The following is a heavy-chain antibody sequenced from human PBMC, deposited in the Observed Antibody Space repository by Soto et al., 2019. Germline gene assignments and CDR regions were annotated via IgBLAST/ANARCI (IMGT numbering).Heavy chain of an antibody. CDR1: GFSFSTYW. CDR3: ARAGRYRFDY. V-gene: IGHV3-74*01. D-gene: IGHD1-1*01. J-gene: IGHJ4*02. CDR2: INMDGTTI. Sequence: EVQLVESGGALVQPGGSLRLSCTPSGFSFSTYWMHWVRQAPGEGLAWVSRINMDGTTINYADSVKGRFTISRDNAKSTLYRQMNSLRDDDTAVYYCARAGRYRFDYWGLGTLVTVSS.